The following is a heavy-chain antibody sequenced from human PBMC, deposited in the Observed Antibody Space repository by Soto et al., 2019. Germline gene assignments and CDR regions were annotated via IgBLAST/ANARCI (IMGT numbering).Heavy chain of an antibody. D-gene: IGHD6-13*01. CDR1: GFTFSNFA. CDR2: ISTSGGTT. CDR3: ATGTAATAH. J-gene: IGHJ1*01. Sequence: EVQLLESGGGLVQPGGSLRLSCAASGFTFSNFAMSWVRQAPGKGLEWVSGISTSGGTTYYADSVKGRFTSSRDNSKNTLYLQITSVGAEDTAVYYCATGTAATAHWGQGTLVTVSS. V-gene: IGHV3-23*01.